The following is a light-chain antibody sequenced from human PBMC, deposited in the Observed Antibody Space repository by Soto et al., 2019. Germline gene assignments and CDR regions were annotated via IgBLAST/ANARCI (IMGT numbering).Light chain of an antibody. CDR2: EVS. J-gene: IGLJ1*01. CDR3: CSSTTSSTLV. Sequence: ALTQPASVSGSPGQSITISCTGTSSDVGAYNYVSWYQQHPGKAPKLMIYEVSNRPSGVSSRFSGSKSGSTASLTISGLQAEDEGDYYCCSSTTSSTLVFGTGTKVTVL. CDR1: SSDVGAYNY. V-gene: IGLV2-14*01.